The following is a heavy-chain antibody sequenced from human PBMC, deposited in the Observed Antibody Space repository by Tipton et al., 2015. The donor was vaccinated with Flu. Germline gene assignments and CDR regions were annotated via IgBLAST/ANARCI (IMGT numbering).Heavy chain of an antibody. V-gene: IGHV5-51*03. Sequence: QSGAEVKKPGESLMISCKTSGYFFTSYWIAWVRQVPGKGLEWMGMIHPDASGTRYSPSFQGHVSMSADKSIRTAYLHVSSLKASDTAMYYCARVGAVTMVRGLAFDAFDIWGLGTMVAVSS. D-gene: IGHD3-10*01. CDR1: GYFFTSYW. J-gene: IGHJ3*02. CDR3: ARVGAVTMVRGLAFDAFDI. CDR2: IHPDASGT.